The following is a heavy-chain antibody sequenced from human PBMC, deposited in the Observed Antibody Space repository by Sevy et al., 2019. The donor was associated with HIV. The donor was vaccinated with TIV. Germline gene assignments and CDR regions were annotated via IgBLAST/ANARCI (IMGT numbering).Heavy chain of an antibody. V-gene: IGHV6-1*01. CDR1: GDSVSSNSAA. J-gene: IGHJ4*02. Sequence: QSQTLSLTCAISGDSVSSNSAAWNWIRQSPSRGLEWLGRTYYRSKWYNDYAVSVKSRITINPDTSKNQFSLQLNSVTPEDTAVYYCARSRMVRGVHRYYFDYWGQRTLVTVSS. CDR2: TYYRSKWYN. CDR3: ARSRMVRGVHRYYFDY. D-gene: IGHD3-10*01.